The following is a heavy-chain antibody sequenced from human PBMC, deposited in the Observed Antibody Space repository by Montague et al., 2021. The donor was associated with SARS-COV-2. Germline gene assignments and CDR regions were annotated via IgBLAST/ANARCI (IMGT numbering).Heavy chain of an antibody. Sequence: SETLSLTCTVSGDSISSFYWNWIRQPAGKGLEWIGRIYASGGTNXNPSLKSRVTMSVDTPKNQFSPKLNSVTAADTAVYYCGRGVVAATPVVDYWGRGTLVTVSS. CDR3: GRGVVAATPVVDY. CDR2: IYASGGT. CDR1: GDSISSFY. V-gene: IGHV4-4*07. J-gene: IGHJ4*02. D-gene: IGHD2-15*01.